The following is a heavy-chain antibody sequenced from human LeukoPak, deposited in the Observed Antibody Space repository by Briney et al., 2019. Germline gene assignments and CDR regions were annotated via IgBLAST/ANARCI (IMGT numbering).Heavy chain of an antibody. D-gene: IGHD6-13*01. CDR1: GFTFDDYA. V-gene: IGHV3-9*01. J-gene: IGHJ4*02. CDR2: ISWNSGSI. CDR3: AKDRSDSSSWSPLDY. Sequence: GGSLRLSCAASGFTFDDYAMHWVRQAPGKGLEWVSGISWNSGSIGYADSVKGRFTISRDNAKNSLYLQMNSLRAEDTALYYCAKDRSDSSSWSPLDYWGQGTLVTVSS.